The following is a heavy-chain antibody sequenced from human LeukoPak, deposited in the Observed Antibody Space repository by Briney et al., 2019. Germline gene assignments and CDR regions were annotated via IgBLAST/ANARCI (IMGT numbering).Heavy chain of an antibody. D-gene: IGHD3-9*01. V-gene: IGHV5-51*01. Sequence: GESLKISCKGSGYSFTSYWIGWVRQMPGKGLEWMGIIYPGDSDTRYSPSFQGQVTISADKSTSTAYLQWSSLKASDTAMYYCARLGLRYFDWLLPAGIDYWGQGTLVTVSS. J-gene: IGHJ4*02. CDR2: IYPGDSDT. CDR3: ARLGLRYFDWLLPAGIDY. CDR1: GYSFTSYW.